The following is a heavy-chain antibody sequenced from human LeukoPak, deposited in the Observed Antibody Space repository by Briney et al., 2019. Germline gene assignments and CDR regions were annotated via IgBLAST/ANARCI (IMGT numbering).Heavy chain of an antibody. CDR3: ARLHSSRAEEFDP. J-gene: IGHJ5*02. CDR2: IYYSGTT. CDR1: GGSISGYY. Sequence: SETLSLTCTVSGGSISGYYWSWIRQPPGKGLEWIGYIYYSGTTNYNPSLRSRVTISVDTSKNQFSLRLSSVTATDTAAYYCARLHSSRAEEFDPWGQGTLVTVSS. V-gene: IGHV4-59*01.